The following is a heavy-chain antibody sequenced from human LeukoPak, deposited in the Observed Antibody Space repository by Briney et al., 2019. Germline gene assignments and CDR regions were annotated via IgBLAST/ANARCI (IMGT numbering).Heavy chain of an antibody. D-gene: IGHD6-13*01. Sequence: GGPLRLSCAASGFTFSSYWMHWVRQAPGKGLVWVSRINYDGSSTSYADSVKGRFTISRDNAKNTLYLQMNSLRAEDTAVYYCAREAAAGTAGAYGMDVWGQGTTVTVSS. CDR1: GFTFSSYW. CDR2: INYDGSST. J-gene: IGHJ6*02. CDR3: AREAAAGTAGAYGMDV. V-gene: IGHV3-74*01.